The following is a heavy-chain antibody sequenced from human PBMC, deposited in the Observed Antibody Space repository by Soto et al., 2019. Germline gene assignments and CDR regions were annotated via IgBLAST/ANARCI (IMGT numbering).Heavy chain of an antibody. D-gene: IGHD4-17*01. V-gene: IGHV3-30-3*01. CDR3: ARKFGDPTIFVY. CDR2: ISYDGSNK. CDR1: GFTFSSYA. Sequence: LVESGGGVVQPGRSLRLSCAASGFTFSSYAMHWVRQAPGKGLEWVAVISYDGSNKYYADSVKGRFTISRDNSKNTLYRQMNSLIAEDTAVYYCARKFGDPTIFVYWGQGTLVRVSS. J-gene: IGHJ4*02.